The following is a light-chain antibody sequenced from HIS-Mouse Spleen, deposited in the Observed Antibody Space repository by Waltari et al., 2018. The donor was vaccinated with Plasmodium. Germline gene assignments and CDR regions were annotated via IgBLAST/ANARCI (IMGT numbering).Light chain of an antibody. Sequence: SYVLTQPPSVSVAPGPTARITCGGNNIGSKSVHWYQQKPGQAPVLAVYDDSDRPPGIPERFSGSNSGNTATLTISRVEAGDEADYYCQVWDSSSDHYVFGTGTKVTVL. CDR2: DDS. CDR3: QVWDSSSDHYV. V-gene: IGLV3-21*02. J-gene: IGLJ1*01. CDR1: NIGSKS.